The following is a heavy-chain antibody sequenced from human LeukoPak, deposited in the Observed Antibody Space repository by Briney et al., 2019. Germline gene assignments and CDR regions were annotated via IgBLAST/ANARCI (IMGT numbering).Heavy chain of an antibody. CDR2: ISSSSSTI. CDR1: GFTFSSYS. Sequence: PGGSLRLSCAASGFTFSSYSMNWVRQAPGKGLEWVSYISSSSSTIYYADPVKGRFTISRDNAKNSLYLQMNSLRDEDTAVYYCARSSGWYESPFSFDYWGQGTLVTVSS. D-gene: IGHD6-19*01. CDR3: ARSSGWYESPFSFDY. V-gene: IGHV3-48*02. J-gene: IGHJ4*02.